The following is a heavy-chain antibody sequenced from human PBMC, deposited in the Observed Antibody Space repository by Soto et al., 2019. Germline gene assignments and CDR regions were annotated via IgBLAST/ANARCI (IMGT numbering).Heavy chain of an antibody. CDR2: IYPATGDT. Sequence: QVQLVQSGAEMKSPGSSVKVSCKSTGYIFIGSYLHWIRQAPGQGPEWMGSIYPATGDTDYAQTYEGMVLWTVETATATAYKYLKLMTFDGTGMYYCASGNAEWGQGTLVTVSS. CDR3: ASGNAE. CDR1: GYIFIGSY. J-gene: IGHJ4*02. V-gene: IGHV1-2*01.